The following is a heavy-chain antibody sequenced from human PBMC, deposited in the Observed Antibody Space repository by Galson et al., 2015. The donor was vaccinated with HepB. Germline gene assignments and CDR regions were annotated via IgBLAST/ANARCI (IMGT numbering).Heavy chain of an antibody. CDR3: VSLDI. CDR2: ISRDGGTT. V-gene: IGHV3-64D*08. CDR1: GFTFGSYA. Sequence: SLRLSCAASGFTFGSYAMQWVRQAPGKGLEYLSAISRDGGTTYYADSVRGRSFISRDNSKNTLYLQMTSLRGEDTAVYYCVSLDICGQGTLVTVSS. J-gene: IGHJ3*02.